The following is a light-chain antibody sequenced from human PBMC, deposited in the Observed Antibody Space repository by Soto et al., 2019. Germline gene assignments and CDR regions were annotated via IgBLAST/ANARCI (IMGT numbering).Light chain of an antibody. Sequence: DIQMTQSPSSLSASVGDRVTITCRARQTISHYLNWYQQKPGKAPKLLIYGASSLQSGVPSRFSGSGSVTDFTLSISSLQPEDFATYYCEQSYSTRWTFGQGTKVEIK. CDR3: EQSYSTRWT. J-gene: IGKJ1*01. V-gene: IGKV1-39*01. CDR2: GAS. CDR1: QTISHY.